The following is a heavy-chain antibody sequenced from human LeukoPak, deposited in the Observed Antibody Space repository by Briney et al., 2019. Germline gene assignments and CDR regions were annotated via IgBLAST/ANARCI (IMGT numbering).Heavy chain of an antibody. Sequence: ASVKVSCKASGYTFTGYYMHWVRQAPGQGLEWMGMIYPRDGSTSYAQKFQGRVTITADESTSTAYMELSSLRSEDTAVYYCARDEKVGYYDSSGYSFDYWGQGTLVTVSS. D-gene: IGHD3-22*01. J-gene: IGHJ4*02. CDR2: IYPRDGST. CDR1: GYTFTGYY. V-gene: IGHV1-46*01. CDR3: ARDEKVGYYDSSGYSFDY.